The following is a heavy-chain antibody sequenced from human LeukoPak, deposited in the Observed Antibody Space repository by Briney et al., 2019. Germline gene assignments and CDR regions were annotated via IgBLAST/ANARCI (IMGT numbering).Heavy chain of an antibody. Sequence: GGSLRLSCAASGFTFSSYSMNWVRQAPGKGLEWVSSICSSSSHIYYADSVKGRFTISRDNARNSLYLQMNSLRAEDTAVYYCAKEAGQDYGALDAFDVWGQGTMVTVSS. D-gene: IGHD4-17*01. V-gene: IGHV3-21*01. CDR3: AKEAGQDYGALDAFDV. CDR1: GFTFSSYS. J-gene: IGHJ3*01. CDR2: ICSSSSHI.